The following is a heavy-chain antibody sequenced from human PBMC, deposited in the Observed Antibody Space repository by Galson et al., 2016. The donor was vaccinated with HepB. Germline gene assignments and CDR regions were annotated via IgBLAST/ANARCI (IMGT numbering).Heavy chain of an antibody. CDR3: ARDALGTWDLTT. CDR1: GFSFSNYE. CDR2: ISGGGETT. J-gene: IGHJ1*01. D-gene: IGHD1-26*01. V-gene: IGHV3-48*03. Sequence: SLRLSCAASGFSFSNYEMNWVRQAPGKGLEWVAYISGGGETTYYADSVRGRFTISRDNARDSAFLQMTSLRVEDTARYYCARDALGTWDLTTWGQGTLVSVSS.